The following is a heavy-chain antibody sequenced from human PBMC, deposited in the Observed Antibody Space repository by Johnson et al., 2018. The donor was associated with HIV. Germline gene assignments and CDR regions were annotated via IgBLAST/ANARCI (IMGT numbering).Heavy chain of an antibody. CDR3: ARDGESQQLPLGDALDV. D-gene: IGHD6-13*01. V-gene: IGHV3-66*01. Sequence: VQLVESGGGLVQSGGSLSLSCGASGFSVSNNYMNWVRQAPGKGLEWVSVIYTGGSTYYADSVRGRFTISRDNSKNTLYLQMRSLRVEDTAIYYCARDGESQQLPLGDALDVWGRGTMVIVSS. J-gene: IGHJ3*01. CDR1: GFSVSNNY. CDR2: IYTGGST.